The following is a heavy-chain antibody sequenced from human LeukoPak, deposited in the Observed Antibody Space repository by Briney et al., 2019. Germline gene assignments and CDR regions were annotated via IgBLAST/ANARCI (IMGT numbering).Heavy chain of an antibody. CDR3: ARHIFRVRAVAPINWFDP. CDR1: GGSISSYY. V-gene: IGHV4-39*01. J-gene: IGHJ5*02. D-gene: IGHD6-19*01. Sequence: PSETLSLTCTVSGGSISSYYWGWIRQPPGKGLEWIGSIYYSGSTYYNPSLKSRVTISVDTSKNQFSLKLSSVTAADTAVYYCARHIFRVRAVAPINWFDPWGQGTLVTVSS. CDR2: IYYSGST.